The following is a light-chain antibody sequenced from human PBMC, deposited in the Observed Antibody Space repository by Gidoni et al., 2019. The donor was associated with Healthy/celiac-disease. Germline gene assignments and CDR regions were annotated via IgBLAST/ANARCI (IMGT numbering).Light chain of an antibody. Sequence: DIVMTQSPDSLVVPLGERATINCKSSQSVLYSSNNKNYLTWYQQKPGQPPKLLIYWASTRESGVPDRFSGSGSGTDFTLTISSLQAEDVAVYYCQQYYSTPYTFGQGTKLEIK. CDR1: QSVLYSSNNKNY. J-gene: IGKJ2*01. CDR2: WAS. CDR3: QQYYSTPYT. V-gene: IGKV4-1*01.